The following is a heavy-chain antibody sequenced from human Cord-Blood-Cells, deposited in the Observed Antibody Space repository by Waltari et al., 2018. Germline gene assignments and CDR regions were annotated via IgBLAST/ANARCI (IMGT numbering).Heavy chain of an antibody. D-gene: IGHD3-22*01. V-gene: IGHV4-34*01. CDR3: ARKRYYDSSGYYYFKKNDAFDI. J-gene: IGHJ3*02. Sequence: QVQLQQWGAGLLKPSATLSLTCAVYGGSFSGYYWSWIRQPPGQGLEWIGEIKHSGSTNYNPSLKSRVTISVDTSKNQFSLKLSSVTAADTAVYYCARKRYYDSSGYYYFKKNDAFDIWGQGTMVTVSS. CDR2: IKHSGST. CDR1: GGSFSGYY.